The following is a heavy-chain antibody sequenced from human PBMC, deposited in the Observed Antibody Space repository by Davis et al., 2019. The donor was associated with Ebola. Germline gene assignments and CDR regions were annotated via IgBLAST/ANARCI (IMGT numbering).Heavy chain of an antibody. J-gene: IGHJ4*02. Sequence: ASVKVSCKASGYTFTSYGISWVRQAPGQRLEWMGWINAGNGDTKYSQNFRGRVTMTTDTSTSTAYMELRSLRSDDTAVYYCARSGRFLEWSDYWGQGTLVTVSS. V-gene: IGHV1-18*01. CDR1: GYTFTSYG. CDR2: INAGNGDT. D-gene: IGHD3-3*01. CDR3: ARSGRFLEWSDY.